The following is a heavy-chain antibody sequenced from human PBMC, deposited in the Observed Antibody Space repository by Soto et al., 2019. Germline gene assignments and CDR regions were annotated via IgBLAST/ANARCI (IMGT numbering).Heavy chain of an antibody. V-gene: IGHV4-34*01. CDR3: ARVVRDSSGYYYLYYYYGMDV. CDR1: GGSFIGYY. CDR2: INHSGST. J-gene: IGHJ6*02. Sequence: PSETLSLTCAVYGGSFIGYYWSWIRQPPGKGLEWIGEINHSGSTNYNPSLKSRVTIAVDTSKNQFSLKLSSVTAADTAVYYCARVVRDSSGYYYLYYYYGMDVWGQGTTVTVSS. D-gene: IGHD3-22*01.